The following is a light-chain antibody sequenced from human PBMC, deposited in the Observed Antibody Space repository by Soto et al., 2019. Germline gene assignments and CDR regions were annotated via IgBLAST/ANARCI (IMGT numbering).Light chain of an antibody. CDR1: SSDLGTYNY. CDR3: SSYANNVV. Sequence: QSVLTQPASVSGSPGQSITISCTETSSDLGTYNYVSWYQQHPGKAPKLMIYDVSARPSGLSNRFSGSKFGNTASLTISGLQAEDEAVYYCSSYANNVVFGGGTKLTVL. V-gene: IGLV2-14*01. CDR2: DVS. J-gene: IGLJ2*01.